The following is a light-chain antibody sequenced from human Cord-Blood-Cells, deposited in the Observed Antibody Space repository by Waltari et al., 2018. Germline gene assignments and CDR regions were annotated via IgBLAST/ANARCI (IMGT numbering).Light chain of an antibody. CDR2: DAS. CDR3: QQRSNWLT. CDR1: QSVSSY. J-gene: IGKJ4*01. Sequence: EIVLTQSPATLSLSPGERATLPCRASQSVSSYLAWSQQKPGPAPRLLIYDASNRAPGIPARFSGSGSGTDFTLTISSLEPEDFAVYYCQQRSNWLTFGGGTKVEIK. V-gene: IGKV3-11*01.